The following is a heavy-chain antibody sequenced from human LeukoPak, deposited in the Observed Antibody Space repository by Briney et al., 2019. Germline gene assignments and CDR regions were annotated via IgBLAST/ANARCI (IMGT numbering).Heavy chain of an antibody. CDR2: INWNGGST. V-gene: IGHV3-20*04. J-gene: IGHJ4*02. CDR1: GFTFDDYG. D-gene: IGHD1-1*01. CDR3: VRDLDSVAFL. Sequence: GGSLRLSCAASGFTFDDYGMSWVRQAPGKGLEWVSGINWNGGSTGYADSVKGRFTISRDNAKNSLYLQMNSLRAEDTAVYYCVRDLDSVAFLWGQGTLVTVSS.